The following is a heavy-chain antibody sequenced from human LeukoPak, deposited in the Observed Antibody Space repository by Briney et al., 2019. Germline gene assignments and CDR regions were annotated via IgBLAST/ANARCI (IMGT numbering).Heavy chain of an antibody. V-gene: IGHV3-21*01. J-gene: IGHJ3*02. CDR3: ARGWFGEQAFDI. CDR1: GFTFSSYS. D-gene: IGHD3-10*01. Sequence: GGSLRLSCAASGFTFSSYSMKWVRQAPGKGLEWVSSISSSSSYIYYADSVKGRFTISRDNAKNSLYMQMNSLRAEDTAVYYCARGWFGEQAFDIWGQGTMVTVSS. CDR2: ISSSSSYI.